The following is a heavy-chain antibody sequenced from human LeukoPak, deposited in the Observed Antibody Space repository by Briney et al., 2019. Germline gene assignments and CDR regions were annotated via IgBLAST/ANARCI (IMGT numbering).Heavy chain of an antibody. Sequence: PSETLSLTCTVSGGSISSSSYYWGWIRQPPGKGLEWIGSIYYSGSAYYNPSLKSRVTISVDTSKNQFSLKLSSVTAADTAVYYCARAVVSGYSYGYSIDPWGQGTLVTVSS. J-gene: IGHJ5*02. CDR3: ARAVVSGYSYGYSIDP. D-gene: IGHD5-18*01. CDR2: IYYSGSA. CDR1: GGSISSSSYY. V-gene: IGHV4-39*07.